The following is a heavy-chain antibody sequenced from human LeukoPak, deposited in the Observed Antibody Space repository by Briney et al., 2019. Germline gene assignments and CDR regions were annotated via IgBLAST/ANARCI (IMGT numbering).Heavy chain of an antibody. CDR2: IYYSGST. J-gene: IGHJ3*02. CDR3: AREYYYDSSGYYPPHAFDI. V-gene: IGHV4-59*01. D-gene: IGHD3-22*01. Sequence: SETLSLTCTVSGGSISTYYWSWIRQPPGKGLEWIGYIYYSGSTNYNPSLKSRVTISVDTSKKQFSLKLSSVTAADTAVYYCAREYYYDSSGYYPPHAFDIWGQGTMVTVPS. CDR1: GGSISTYY.